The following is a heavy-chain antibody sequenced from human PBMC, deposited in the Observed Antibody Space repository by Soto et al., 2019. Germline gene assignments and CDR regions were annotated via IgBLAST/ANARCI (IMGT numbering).Heavy chain of an antibody. V-gene: IGHV1-18*01. CDR3: ARESVATILAFDI. CDR1: GCTFTSYG. D-gene: IGHD5-12*01. CDR2: ISXYNGNX. Sequence: XSVKVSCKASGCTFTSYGISWVRQAPGQVLKWMGWISXYNGNXNNAKKIQGRXXMTPDKSXXKAYMELRSLRSDDTAVYYCARESVATILAFDIWGQGTMVTVSS. J-gene: IGHJ3*02.